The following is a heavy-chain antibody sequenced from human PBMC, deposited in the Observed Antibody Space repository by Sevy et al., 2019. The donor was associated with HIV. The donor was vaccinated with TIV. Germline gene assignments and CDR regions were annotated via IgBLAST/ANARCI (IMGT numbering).Heavy chain of an antibody. CDR1: GFTFGDYV. V-gene: IGHV3-49*04. J-gene: IGHJ6*02. D-gene: IGHD3-10*01. Sequence: GGSLRLSCTASGFTFGDYVMNWVRQAPGKGLEWVGFIRTKSYEGTTEYARSVRSRFTISKDDSKSIAYLEMNSLKTEDTAVYYCSRVEGVTDWGVDVWGQGTTVTVSS. CDR3: SRVEGVTDWGVDV. CDR2: IRTKSYEGTT.